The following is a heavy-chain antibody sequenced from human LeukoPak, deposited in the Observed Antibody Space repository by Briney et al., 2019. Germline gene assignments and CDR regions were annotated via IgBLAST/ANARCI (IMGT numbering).Heavy chain of an antibody. CDR3: VRDSDRRSDC. CDR2: ISGSGGTT. CDR1: GFTFSTYA. V-gene: IGHV3-23*01. D-gene: IGHD3-22*01. Sequence: GGSLRLSCAASGFTFSTYAMTWVRQAPGKGLEWVSGISGSGGTTYYADSVKGRFTISRDNSKNTLYLQMNSLRAEDTAVYYCVRDSDRRSDCWGQGTLVTVSS. J-gene: IGHJ4*02.